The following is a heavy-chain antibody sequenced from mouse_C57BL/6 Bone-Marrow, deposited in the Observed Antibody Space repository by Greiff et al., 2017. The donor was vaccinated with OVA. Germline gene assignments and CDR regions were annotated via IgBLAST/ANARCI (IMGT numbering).Heavy chain of an antibody. CDR3: TPFYGYDRYFDV. CDR1: GYTFTSYW. D-gene: IGHD2-9*01. V-gene: IGHV1-5*01. J-gene: IGHJ1*03. Sequence: EVQVVESGTVLARPGASVKMSCKTSGYTFTSYWMHWVKQRPGQGLEWIGAIYPGNSDTSYNQKFKGKAKLTAVTSASTAYMELSSLTNEDSAVYYCTPFYGYDRYFDVWGTGTTVTVSS. CDR2: IYPGNSDT.